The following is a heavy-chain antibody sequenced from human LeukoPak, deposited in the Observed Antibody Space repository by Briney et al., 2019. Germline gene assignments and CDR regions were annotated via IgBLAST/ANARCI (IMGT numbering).Heavy chain of an antibody. CDR3: ARVSLAARRNYYYYMDV. CDR2: IYTSGST. Sequence: SETLSLTCTVSGGSMRSYYWSWIRQPAGKGLEWIGRIYTSGSTNYNPSLKSRVTISVDTSKNQFSLKLSSVTAADTAVYYCARVSLAARRNYYYYMDVWGKGTTVTVSS. V-gene: IGHV4-4*07. J-gene: IGHJ6*03. CDR1: GGSMRSYY. D-gene: IGHD6-6*01.